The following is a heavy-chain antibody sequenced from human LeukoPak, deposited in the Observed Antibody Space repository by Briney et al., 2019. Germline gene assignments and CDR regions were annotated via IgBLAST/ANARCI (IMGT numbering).Heavy chain of an antibody. V-gene: IGHV3-30*02. CDR3: AKRLGAGAARLCFDY. Sequence: AGGSLRLSCAASGFTFSSYGMHWVRQAPGKGLEWMAFIRYDGSNKYYADSVKGRFTISRDNSKNTLYLQMNSLRAEDTAVYYCAKRLGAGAARLCFDYWGQGTLVTVSS. CDR2: IRYDGSNK. CDR1: GFTFSSYG. J-gene: IGHJ4*02. D-gene: IGHD6-6*01.